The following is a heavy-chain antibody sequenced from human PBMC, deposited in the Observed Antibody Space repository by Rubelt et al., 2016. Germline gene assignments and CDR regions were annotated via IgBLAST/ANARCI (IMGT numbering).Heavy chain of an antibody. CDR1: GGSISGFH. D-gene: IGHD6-25*01. J-gene: IGHJ4*02. CDR3: ARASSGPPRFGFDY. V-gene: IGHV4-59*01. CDR2: IHHSGRT. Sequence: QVQLQESGPGLVKPSETLSLTCTVSGGSISGFHWNWIRQSPGRELEWIGFIHHSGRTYYNPSLNRRVTISIDTSKTQFSLKLISVTAADTAVYYCARASSGPPRFGFDYWGQGTLVTVSS.